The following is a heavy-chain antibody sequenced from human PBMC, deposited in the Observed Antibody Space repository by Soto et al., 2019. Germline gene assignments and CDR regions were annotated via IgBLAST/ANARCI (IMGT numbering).Heavy chain of an antibody. CDR3: THRGYYYDSSGYYYYFDY. D-gene: IGHD3-22*01. CDR2: IYWDDDK. J-gene: IGHJ4*02. V-gene: IGHV2-5*02. Sequence: QITLKESGPTLVKPTQTLTLTCTFSGFSLSTSGVGVGWIRQPPGKALEWLALIYWDDDKRYSPSLKSRLTITNDTSKDQVVLTMTNMDPVDTATYYCTHRGYYYDSSGYYYYFDYWGQGTLVTVSS. CDR1: GFSLSTSGVG.